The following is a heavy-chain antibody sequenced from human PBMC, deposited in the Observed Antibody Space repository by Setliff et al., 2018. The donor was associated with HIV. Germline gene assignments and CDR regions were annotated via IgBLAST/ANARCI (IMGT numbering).Heavy chain of an antibody. J-gene: IGHJ6*04. Sequence: SETLSLTCIVSGASISSQYWSWIRQPAGKGLEWIGRVYSSGNTNYNPSFKSRVTMSVDTSKNQFSLKLSSVTAADTAVYYCARGGYDYVWGTGATVTVSS. CDR2: VYSSGNT. D-gene: IGHD3-16*01. CDR3: ARGGYDYV. CDR1: GASISSQY. V-gene: IGHV4-4*07.